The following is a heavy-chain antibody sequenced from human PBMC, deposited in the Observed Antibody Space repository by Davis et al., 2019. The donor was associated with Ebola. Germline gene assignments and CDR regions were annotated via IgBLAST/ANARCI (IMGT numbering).Heavy chain of an antibody. Sequence: GESLKISCAASGFTFSSYGMHWVRQAPGKGLEWVAVISYDGSNKYYADSVKGRFTISRDNSKNTLYLQMNSLRAEDTAVYYCARERGVVYFDYWGQGTLVTVSS. CDR1: GFTFSSYG. J-gene: IGHJ4*02. D-gene: IGHD2-15*01. V-gene: IGHV3-30*03. CDR3: ARERGVVYFDY. CDR2: ISYDGSNK.